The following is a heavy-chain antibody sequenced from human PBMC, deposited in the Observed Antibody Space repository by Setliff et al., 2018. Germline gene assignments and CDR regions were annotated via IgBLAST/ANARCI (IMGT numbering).Heavy chain of an antibody. CDR2: IYTSGRT. Sequence: PSETLSLTCTVSGGSISSDSHYWGWVRQPAGKGLELIGQIYTSGRTNYNPSLKSRLTISLDTSKNQFSLRLNSVTAADTAVYYCARTGTYRYFDYWGQGTQVTVSS. D-gene: IGHD1-1*01. CDR1: GGSISSDSHY. CDR3: ARTGTYRYFDY. J-gene: IGHJ4*02. V-gene: IGHV4-61*09.